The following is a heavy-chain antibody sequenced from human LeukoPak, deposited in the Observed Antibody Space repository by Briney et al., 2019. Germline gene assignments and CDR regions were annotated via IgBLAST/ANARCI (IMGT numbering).Heavy chain of an antibody. CDR2: ISSSSSYI. V-gene: IGHV3-21*01. Sequence: GGSLRLACAASGFTFDDYGMSWVRQAPGKGLEWVSSISSSSSYIYYADSVKGRFTISRDNAKNSLYLQMNSLRAEDTAVYYCARNLRYYYGSGSYSINWFDPGGQGTLVTVSS. CDR1: GFTFDDYG. J-gene: IGHJ5*02. D-gene: IGHD3-10*01. CDR3: ARNLRYYYGSGSYSINWFDP.